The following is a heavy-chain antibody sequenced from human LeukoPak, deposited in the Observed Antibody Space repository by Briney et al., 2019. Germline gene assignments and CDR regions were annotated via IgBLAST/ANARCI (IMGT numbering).Heavy chain of an antibody. CDR1: GFTVSSNY. CDR2: IYGGGDT. Sequence: GGSLRLSCAASGFTVSSNYMSWVRQAPGKGLECVSVIYGGGDTYYADSVKGRFTISRDNAKNSLYLQMNSLRAEDTAVYYCARESIFDYWGQGTLVTVSS. V-gene: IGHV3-66*01. J-gene: IGHJ4*02. CDR3: ARESIFDY.